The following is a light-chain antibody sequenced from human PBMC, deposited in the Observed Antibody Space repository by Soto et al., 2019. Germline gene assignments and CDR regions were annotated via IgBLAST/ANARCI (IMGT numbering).Light chain of an antibody. V-gene: IGKV3-20*01. Sequence: EIVLTQSPGTMSLSPGERATLSGRAGQSVVTSYLAWYQQKPGQAPRLLIYGASTRATGIPDRFGGSGSGTVFTLTIRRLEPEDSAVYYCLQNSGTSPKTVGQGNKVDIK. CDR1: QSVVTSY. CDR3: LQNSGTSPKT. CDR2: GAS. J-gene: IGKJ1*01.